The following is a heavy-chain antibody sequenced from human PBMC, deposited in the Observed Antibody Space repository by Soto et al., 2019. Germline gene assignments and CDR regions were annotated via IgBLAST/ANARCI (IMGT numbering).Heavy chain of an antibody. V-gene: IGHV3-72*01. J-gene: IGHJ4*02. CDR2: TRNKANSYTT. CDR3: VSSTGNYRNFDY. D-gene: IGHD1-7*01. Sequence: EVPLVESGGGLVQPGGSLRLSCAASGFTFSDHYLDWVRQAPGKGLEWVGRTRNKANSYTTEYAASVKGRFTISRDDSKNSLYLQMNSLKTEDTAVYYCVSSTGNYRNFDYWGQGTLVTVSS. CDR1: GFTFSDHY.